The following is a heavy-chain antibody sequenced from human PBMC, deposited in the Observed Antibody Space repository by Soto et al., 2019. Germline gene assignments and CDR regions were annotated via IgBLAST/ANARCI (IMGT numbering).Heavy chain of an antibody. CDR2: IIPILGIA. CDR1: GGTFSSYT. CDR3: ASMTTHNYDMDV. J-gene: IGHJ6*03. Sequence: ASVKVSCKASGGTFSSYTISWVRQAPGQGLEWMGEIIPILGIANYAQKFQGRVTITADKSTSTAYMELGSLRSEDTAVYYCASMTTHNYDMDVWGKGTTVTVSS. V-gene: IGHV1-69*10. D-gene: IGHD4-4*01.